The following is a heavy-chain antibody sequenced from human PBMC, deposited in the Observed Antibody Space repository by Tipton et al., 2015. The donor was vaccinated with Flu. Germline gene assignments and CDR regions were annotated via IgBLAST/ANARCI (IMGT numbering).Heavy chain of an antibody. CDR2: MYYSGGT. CDR1: GGSISSGGAY. V-gene: IGHV4-30-4*08. D-gene: IGHD3-10*01. CDR3: ARSTYHYGSGSSDY. J-gene: IGHJ4*02. Sequence: LRLSCSVSGGSISSGGAYWTWIRQRPGEGLEWIGCMYYSGGTYNNPSLKSRVTISVDTAKNQFSQRLSSVTAADTAVYYCARSTYHYGSGSSDYWGQGTLVTVSS.